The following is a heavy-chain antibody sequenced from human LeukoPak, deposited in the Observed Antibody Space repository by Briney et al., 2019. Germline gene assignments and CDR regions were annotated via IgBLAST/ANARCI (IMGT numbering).Heavy chain of an antibody. CDR1: GYTLTELS. CDR3: ARGGSFLRFLEWSYYYGMDV. D-gene: IGHD3-3*01. V-gene: IGHV1-8*01. J-gene: IGHJ6*02. CDR2: MNPNSGNT. Sequence: ASVKVSCKVSGYTLTELSMHWVRQATGQGLEWMGWMNPNSGNTGYAQKFQGRVTMTRNTSISTAYMELSSLRSEDTAVYYCARGGSFLRFLEWSYYYGMDVWGQGTTVTVSS.